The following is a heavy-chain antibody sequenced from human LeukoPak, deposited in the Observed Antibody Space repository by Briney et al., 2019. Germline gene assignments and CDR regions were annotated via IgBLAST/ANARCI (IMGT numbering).Heavy chain of an antibody. CDR1: GYTFTGYY. Sequence: GASVKVSCKASGYTFTGYYMHWVRQAPGQGLEWMGWINPNSGGTNYAQEFQGRVTMTRDTSISTAYMELSRLRSDDTAVYYCARSLPFDAFDIWGQGTMVTVSS. J-gene: IGHJ3*02. CDR3: ARSLPFDAFDI. V-gene: IGHV1-2*02. CDR2: INPNSGGT.